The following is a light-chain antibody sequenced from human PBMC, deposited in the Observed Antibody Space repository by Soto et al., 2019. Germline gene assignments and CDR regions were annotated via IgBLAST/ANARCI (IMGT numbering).Light chain of an antibody. V-gene: IGKV3-20*01. CDR1: QSVSSSY. Sequence: VWADSAGSLSLSPGERATLSCRASQSVSSSYLAWYQQKPGQAPRLLIYGASSRATGIPDRFSGSGSGTDFTLTITRLEPEAFAVYFCQQSASSPIPFGQGTRLEIK. CDR3: QQSASSPIP. CDR2: GAS. J-gene: IGKJ5*01.